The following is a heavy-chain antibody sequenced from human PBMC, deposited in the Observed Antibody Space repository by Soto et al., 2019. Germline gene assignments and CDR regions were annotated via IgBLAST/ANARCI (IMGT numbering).Heavy chain of an antibody. CDR3: ASYGGKLHYYYGMDV. CDR1: GGSINSSSYY. Sequence: QLQLQLSGPGLVKPSESLSLTCTVSGGSINSSSYYWAWIRQPPGKGLEWIGSIFYSGSTYYNPSLESRVTIVIDTSKNQFSLKLSSVSAADTAVYYGASYGGKLHYYYGMDVWGQGTTVTVSS. V-gene: IGHV4-39*01. CDR2: IFYSGST. J-gene: IGHJ6*02. D-gene: IGHD2-15*01.